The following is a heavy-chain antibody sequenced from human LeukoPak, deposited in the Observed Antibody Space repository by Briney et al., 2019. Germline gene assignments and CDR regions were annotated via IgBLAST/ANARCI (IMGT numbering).Heavy chain of an antibody. CDR2: INHSGST. CDR1: GGSFSGYY. Sequence: SETLSLTCAVYGGSFSGYYWSWIRQPPGKGLEWIGEINHSGSTNYNPSLKSRVTISVDTSKNQFSLKLSSVTAADTAVYYCARGSNDYGDDRYPNFDYWGQGTLVTVSS. D-gene: IGHD4-17*01. J-gene: IGHJ4*02. V-gene: IGHV4-34*01. CDR3: ARGSNDYGDDRYPNFDY.